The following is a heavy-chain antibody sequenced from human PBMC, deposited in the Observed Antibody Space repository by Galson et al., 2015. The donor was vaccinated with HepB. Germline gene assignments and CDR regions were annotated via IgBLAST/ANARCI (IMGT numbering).Heavy chain of an antibody. CDR2: ISSSSYI. D-gene: IGHD2-2*01. CDR1: GFTFSSYT. CDR3: ARDYCSSTSCRGTFDY. V-gene: IGHV3-21*01. J-gene: IGHJ4*02. Sequence: SLRLSCAASGFTFSSYTMNWVRQAPGKGLEWVSSISSSSYIYYADSVKGRFTISRDNAKNSLYLQMHSLRAEDTAVYYCARDYCSSTSCRGTFDYWGQGTLVTVSS.